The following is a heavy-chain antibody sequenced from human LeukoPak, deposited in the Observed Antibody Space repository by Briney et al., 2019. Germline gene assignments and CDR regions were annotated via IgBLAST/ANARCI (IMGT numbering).Heavy chain of an antibody. V-gene: IGHV3-7*01. D-gene: IGHD6-13*01. J-gene: IGHJ4*02. Sequence: GGSLRLSCAASGFTFSTYWMSWVREAPGKGLEWVANIKQDGSEKYYLDSVKGRFTISGDNAKNSLYLQMNSLRAEDTAVYFCTREAAAGIDYWGQGTLVTVSS. CDR3: TREAAAGIDY. CDR1: GFTFSTYW. CDR2: IKQDGSEK.